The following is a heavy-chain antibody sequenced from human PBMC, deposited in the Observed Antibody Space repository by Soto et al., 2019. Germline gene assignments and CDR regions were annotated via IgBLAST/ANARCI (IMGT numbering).Heavy chain of an antibody. CDR3: ARDRGYPDSFNV. Sequence: LRLSCAASGFTFSPYWMHWVRQGPGKGLVWVSHINGDGSTTAYADSVKGRFTISRDNAKNTLYLEINSLRADDTAVYYCARDRGYPDSFNVWGQGTMVTVS. CDR2: INGDGSTT. V-gene: IGHV3-74*01. D-gene: IGHD3-22*01. J-gene: IGHJ3*01. CDR1: GFTFSPYW.